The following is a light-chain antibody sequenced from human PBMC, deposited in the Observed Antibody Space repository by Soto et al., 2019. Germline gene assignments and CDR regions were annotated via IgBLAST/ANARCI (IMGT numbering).Light chain of an antibody. J-gene: IGLJ2*01. CDR2: EVT. V-gene: IGLV2-8*01. Sequence: QSALTQPPSASGSPGQSVTISCTGTSSDVGGYNFVSWYQQHPGKAPKLMIYEVTKRPSGVPDRFSGSKSGNTASLTVSGLQAEHEADYYCTSYAGSNIPVVFGGGTKLTVL. CDR3: TSYAGSNIPVV. CDR1: SSDVGGYNF.